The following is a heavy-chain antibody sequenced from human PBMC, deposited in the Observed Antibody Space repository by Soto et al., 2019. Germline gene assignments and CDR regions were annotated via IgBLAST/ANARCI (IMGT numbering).Heavy chain of an antibody. CDR1: GFTFGDYA. CDR2: IRSKAYGGTT. CDR3: TGTTVAPDYYYYGMDV. V-gene: IGHV3-49*03. Sequence: GGSLRLSCTASGFTFGDYAMSWFRQAPGKGLEWVGFIRSKAYGGTTEYAASVKGRFTISRDDSKSIAYLQMNSLKTEDTAVYYCTGTTVAPDYYYYGMDVWGQGTTVTVPS. D-gene: IGHD4-17*01. J-gene: IGHJ6*02.